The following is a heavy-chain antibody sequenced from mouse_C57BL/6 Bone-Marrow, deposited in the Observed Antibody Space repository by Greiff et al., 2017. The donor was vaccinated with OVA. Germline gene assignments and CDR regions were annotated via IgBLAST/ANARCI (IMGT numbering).Heavy chain of an antibody. CDR1: GFNINDYY. CDR3: TTEYDGSRGAMDD. Sequence: VQLQQSGAELVRPGASVKLSCTASGFNINDYYMHWVKQRPEQGLEWIGRIDPEDGDTEYAPKFQGKATMTADTSSNTAYLQLSSLTAEDTAVYDCTTEYDGSRGAMDDWGQGTSVTVSS. D-gene: IGHD1-1*01. CDR2: IDPEDGDT. J-gene: IGHJ4*01. V-gene: IGHV14-1*01.